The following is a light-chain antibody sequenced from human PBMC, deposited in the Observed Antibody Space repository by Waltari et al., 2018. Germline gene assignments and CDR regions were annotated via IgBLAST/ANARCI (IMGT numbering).Light chain of an antibody. CDR1: QSINNY. V-gene: IGKV1-39*01. Sequence: EIQMTQSPSSLSASVGDRVTITCRASQSINNYLNLYQQKRGKAPNLLSYAASSLQSGVPSRFSGRGSGTDFTFTSSNLQPEDFASYYCQQSYTSPRTFGQGTKLEIK. CDR2: AAS. J-gene: IGKJ2*01. CDR3: QQSYTSPRT.